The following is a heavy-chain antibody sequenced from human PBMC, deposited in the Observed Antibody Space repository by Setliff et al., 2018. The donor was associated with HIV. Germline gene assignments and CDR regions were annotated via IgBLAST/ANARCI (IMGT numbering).Heavy chain of an antibody. V-gene: IGHV1-24*01. CDR3: TTGLRWLVESTGKYFQQ. CDR1: VYTLTEVS. D-gene: IGHD1-26*01. Sequence: ASVKVSCKVSVYTLTEVSMHWVRQTPGNGLEWLGGFDPEGGQTIYAPKFLGRIAMTEDTSADTAYTELSRLRSEDTAVYYCTTGLRWLVESTGKYFQQWGQGTLVTVPQ. J-gene: IGHJ1*01. CDR2: FDPEGGQT.